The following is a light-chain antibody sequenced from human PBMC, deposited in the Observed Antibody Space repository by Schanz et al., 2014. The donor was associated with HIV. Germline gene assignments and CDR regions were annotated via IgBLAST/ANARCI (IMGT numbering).Light chain of an antibody. V-gene: IGLV2-18*02. CDR2: EVS. CDR3: SSHTGRSSWV. J-gene: IGLJ3*02. CDR1: SGDVGSYNR. Sequence: QSALTQPPSVSGSPGQSVTISCTGTSGDVGSYNRLSWYQQPPGTAPQLMIYEVSNRPSGVPDRFSGSKSGNTASLTISGLQAEDEGDYYCSSHTGRSSWVFGGGTKLTVL.